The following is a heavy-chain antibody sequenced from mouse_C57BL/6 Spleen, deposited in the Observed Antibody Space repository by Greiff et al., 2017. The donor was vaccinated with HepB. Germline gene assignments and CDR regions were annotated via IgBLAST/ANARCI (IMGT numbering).Heavy chain of an antibody. D-gene: IGHD1-1*01. CDR3: ASYYYGSSSYAMDY. V-gene: IGHV1-26*01. J-gene: IGHJ4*01. Sequence: VQLQQSGPELVKPGASVKISCKASGYTFTDYYMNWVKQSHGKSLEWIGDINPNNGGTSYNQKFKGKATLTVDTSSRTAYMELRSLTSEDSAVYYCASYYYGSSSYAMDYWGQGTSVTVSS. CDR2: INPNNGGT. CDR1: GYTFTDYY.